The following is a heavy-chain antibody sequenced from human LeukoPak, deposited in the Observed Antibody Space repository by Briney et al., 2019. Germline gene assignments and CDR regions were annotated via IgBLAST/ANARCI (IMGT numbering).Heavy chain of an antibody. CDR3: AREGEYQLLYNDAFDI. D-gene: IGHD2-2*02. V-gene: IGHV4-61*01. Sequence: SETLSLTCTVSGGSISNSNYYWDWLRQPTGKGLEWIGYICDSGSTNYNPSLKSRVTISVDTSKNQFSLKLSSVTAADTAVYYCAREGEYQLLYNDAFDIWGQGTMVTVSS. CDR1: GGSISNSNYY. CDR2: ICDSGST. J-gene: IGHJ3*02.